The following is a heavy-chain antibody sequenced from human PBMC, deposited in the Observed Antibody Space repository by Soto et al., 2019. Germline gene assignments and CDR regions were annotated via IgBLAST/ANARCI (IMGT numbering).Heavy chain of an antibody. V-gene: IGHV2-5*02. J-gene: IGHJ5*02. Sequence: QITLKESGPPLVKPTQTLTLTCTVSGFSLSTYGVAVGWIRQPPGKALEWVAVIYWDDDRRYSPSLKSRLTLTKDNPKNQVVLTWTNMEPVDTAPYYCAHAITYNRRWFQNWFDPWGQGTLVTVSS. CDR1: GFSLSTYGVA. CDR2: IYWDDDR. CDR3: AHAITYNRRWFQNWFDP. D-gene: IGHD6-13*01.